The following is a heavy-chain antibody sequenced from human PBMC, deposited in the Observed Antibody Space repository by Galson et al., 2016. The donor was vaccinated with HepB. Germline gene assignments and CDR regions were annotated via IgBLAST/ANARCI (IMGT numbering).Heavy chain of an antibody. CDR1: GYSFTSHS. D-gene: IGHD3-10*01. J-gene: IGHJ4*02. Sequence: SVKVSCKASGYSFTSHSISWVRQAPGQRLEWMGYITTYSGDTYYAPYLQGRVTMTTHTSTRTAYMELRSLRSDDTAVYYCARDRDNYGSGSDYWGQGTLVTVSS. CDR2: ITTYSGDT. V-gene: IGHV1-18*01. CDR3: ARDRDNYGSGSDY.